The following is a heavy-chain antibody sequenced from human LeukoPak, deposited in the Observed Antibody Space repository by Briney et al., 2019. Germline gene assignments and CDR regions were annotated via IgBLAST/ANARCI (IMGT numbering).Heavy chain of an antibody. CDR2: ISAYNGNT. D-gene: IGHD5-12*01. CDR1: GYTFTNYG. V-gene: IGHV1-18*04. Sequence: ASVKVSCKAFGYTFTNYGFSWVRQAPGQGLEWMGWISAYNGNTGYAQKFQGRVTMTTDTSTSTAYMELRSLTSDDTAVYYCARSPSGYDRLIDYWGQGTLVTVSS. J-gene: IGHJ4*02. CDR3: ARSPSGYDRLIDY.